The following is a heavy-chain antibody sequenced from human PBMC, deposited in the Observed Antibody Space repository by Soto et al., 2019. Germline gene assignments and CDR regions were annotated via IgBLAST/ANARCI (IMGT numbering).Heavy chain of an antibody. J-gene: IGHJ5*02. CDR1: GYTFTTQG. V-gene: IGHV1-18*01. Sequence: QVQLVQSGAEVKKPGASVKVSCKASGYTFTTQGISWVRQVPGQGREWMGWVRGDNGHTNYAQSLQGRVTMTTDTSTNTAYMELRSLRSDDTAVYYCARDLGYCRSGTCYREWFDPWGQGTLVTVSS. CDR2: VRGDNGHT. D-gene: IGHD2-15*01. CDR3: ARDLGYCRSGTCYREWFDP.